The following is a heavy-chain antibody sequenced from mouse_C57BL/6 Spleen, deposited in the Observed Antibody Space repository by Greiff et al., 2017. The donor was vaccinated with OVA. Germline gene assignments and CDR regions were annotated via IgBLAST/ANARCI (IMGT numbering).Heavy chain of an antibody. CDR3: ARMVTTGYYFDY. CDR2: INPNNGGT. Sequence: EVKLQESGPELVKPGASVKMSCKASGYTFTDYNMHWVKQSHGKSLEWIGYINPNNGGTSYNQKFKGKATLTVNKSSSTAYMELRSLTSEDSAVYYCARMVTTGYYFDYWGQGTTLTVSS. D-gene: IGHD2-2*01. CDR1: GYTFTDYN. J-gene: IGHJ2*01. V-gene: IGHV1-22*01.